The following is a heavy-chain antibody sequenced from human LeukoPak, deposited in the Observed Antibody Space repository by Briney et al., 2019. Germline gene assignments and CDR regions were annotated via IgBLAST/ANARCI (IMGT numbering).Heavy chain of an antibody. Sequence: SETLSLTCTVSGGSISSGGYYWSWIHQHPGKGLEWIGYIYYSGSTYYNPSLKSRVTISVDTSKNQFSLKLSSVTAADTAVYYCATLARQLHDAFDIWGQGTMVTVSS. D-gene: IGHD6-13*01. J-gene: IGHJ3*02. CDR1: GGSISSGGYY. CDR3: ATLARQLHDAFDI. CDR2: IYYSGST. V-gene: IGHV4-31*03.